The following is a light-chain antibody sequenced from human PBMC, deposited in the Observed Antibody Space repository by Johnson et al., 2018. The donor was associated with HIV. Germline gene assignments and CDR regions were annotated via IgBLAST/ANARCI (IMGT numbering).Light chain of an antibody. Sequence: QSVLTQPPSVSVAPGQKVTISCSGSSSNIGNNYVSWYQQLPGTAPKLLIYDNNKRPSGIPARFSGSKSGTSATLGINGLQTGDEANYYCGTWDSSLSVGGFGTGTKVTVL. CDR2: DNN. CDR1: SSNIGNNY. J-gene: IGLJ1*01. CDR3: GTWDSSLSVGG. V-gene: IGLV1-51*01.